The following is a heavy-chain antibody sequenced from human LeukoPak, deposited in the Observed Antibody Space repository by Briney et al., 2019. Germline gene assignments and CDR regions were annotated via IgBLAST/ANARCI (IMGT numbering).Heavy chain of an antibody. CDR3: ARTTYYYDSSGYYSFDY. CDR2: INPSGDST. V-gene: IGHV1-46*01. J-gene: IGHJ4*02. Sequence: ASVKVSCKASGYTFTSYYMHWVRQAPGQGLEWMGIINPSGDSTSYAQKFQGRVTMTRDTSTSTVYMELSSLRSEDTAVYYCARTTYYYDSSGYYSFDYWGQGTLVTVSS. CDR1: GYTFTSYY. D-gene: IGHD3-22*01.